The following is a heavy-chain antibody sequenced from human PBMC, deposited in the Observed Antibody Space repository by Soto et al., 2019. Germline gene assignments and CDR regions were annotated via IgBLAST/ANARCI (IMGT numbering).Heavy chain of an antibody. V-gene: IGHV4-59*01. CDR1: GGSISSYY. Sequence: SETLSLTCTVSGGSISSYYWSWIRQPPGKGLEWIGYIYYSGSTNYNPSLKSRVTISVDTSKNQFSLKLSSVTAADTAVYYCARGGYSYGATVRGVFDPWGQGTLVTVSS. CDR2: IYYSGST. CDR3: ARGGYSYGATVRGVFDP. D-gene: IGHD5-18*01. J-gene: IGHJ5*02.